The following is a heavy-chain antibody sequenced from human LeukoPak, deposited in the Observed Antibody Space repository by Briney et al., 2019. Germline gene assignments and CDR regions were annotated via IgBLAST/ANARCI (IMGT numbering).Heavy chain of an antibody. V-gene: IGHV1-69*05. CDR2: IIPIFGTA. CDR3: ARTGGCCTNGVCYGIGWEYYYYYMDV. D-gene: IGHD2-8*01. J-gene: IGHJ6*03. CDR1: GGTFSSYA. Sequence: GASVKVSCKASGGTFSSYAISWVRQAPGQGLEWMGGIIPIFGTANYAQKFQGRVTMTRDTSTSTVYMELSSLRSEDTAVYYCARTGGCCTNGVCYGIGWEYYYYYMDVWGKGTTVTVSS.